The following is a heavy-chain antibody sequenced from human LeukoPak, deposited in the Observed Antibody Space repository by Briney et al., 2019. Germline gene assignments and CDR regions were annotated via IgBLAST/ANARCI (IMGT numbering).Heavy chain of an antibody. CDR1: GFAFTDYA. J-gene: IGHJ3*02. CDR2: ITDSGGAT. CDR3: AKAYTRSWYAAFGI. D-gene: IGHD6-13*01. V-gene: IGHV3-23*01. Sequence: GSLRLSYAASGFAFTDYAISWVRQAPGKGLEWVSAITDSGGATYYADSVKGRFTISRDNSKNTLYLQMNSLRGDDTAIYYCAKAYTRSWYAAFGIWGQGTMVTISS.